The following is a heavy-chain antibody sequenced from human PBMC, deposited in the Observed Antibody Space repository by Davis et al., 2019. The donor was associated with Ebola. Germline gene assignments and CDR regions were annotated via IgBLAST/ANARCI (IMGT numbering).Heavy chain of an antibody. CDR3: VKGGWQQYFDY. CDR2: IRSKANSYAT. Sequence: GESLKISCAASGFTFSGSAMHWVRQASGKGLEWVGRIRSKANSYATAYAASVKGRFTISRDDSKNTLYLQMNSLRAEDTAVYYCVKGGWQQYFDYWGQGTLVTVSS. V-gene: IGHV3-73*01. CDR1: GFTFSGSA. D-gene: IGHD6-13*01. J-gene: IGHJ4*02.